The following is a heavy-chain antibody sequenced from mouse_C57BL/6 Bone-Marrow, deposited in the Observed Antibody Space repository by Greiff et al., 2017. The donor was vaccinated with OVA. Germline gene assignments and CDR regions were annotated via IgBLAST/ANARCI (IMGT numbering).Heavy chain of an antibody. J-gene: IGHJ3*01. CDR2: IYPGSGST. CDR1: GYTFTSYW. D-gene: IGHD1-1*01. V-gene: IGHV1-55*01. CDR3: ARSYYYGSSRAY. Sequence: QVQLQQPGAELVKPGASVKMSCKASGYTFTSYWITWVKQRPGQGLEWIGDIYPGSGSTNYNEKFKSKATLTVDTSSSTAYMQLSSLTSEDSAVYYGARSYYYGSSRAYWGQGTLVTVSA.